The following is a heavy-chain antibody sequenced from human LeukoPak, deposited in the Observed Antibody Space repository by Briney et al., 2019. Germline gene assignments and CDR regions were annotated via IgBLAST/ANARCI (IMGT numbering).Heavy chain of an antibody. CDR2: IKQDGSEK. CDR3: ARDSRFLEWSDAFDI. CDR1: GFTFSSYW. V-gene: IGHV3-7*01. J-gene: IGHJ3*02. D-gene: IGHD3-3*01. Sequence: GGSLRLSCAASGFTFSSYWMGWVRQAPGKGLEWVANIKQDGSEKYYVDSVKGRFTISRDNAKNSLYLQMNSLRAEDTAVYYCARDSRFLEWSDAFDIWGQGTMVTVSS.